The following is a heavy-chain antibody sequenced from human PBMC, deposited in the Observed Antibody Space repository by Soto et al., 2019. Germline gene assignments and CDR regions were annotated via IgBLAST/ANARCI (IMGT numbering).Heavy chain of an antibody. CDR1: GGTFSSYT. J-gene: IGHJ3*02. D-gene: IGHD3-10*01. CDR2: IIPILGIA. CDR3: ARDRRPYYYGPGDGDAFDI. Sequence: QVQLVQSGAEVKKPGSSVKVSCKASGGTFSSYTISWVRQAPGQGLEWMGRIIPILGIANYAQKFQGRVTITADKSTSTAYMELSSLRSEDTAVYYCARDRRPYYYGPGDGDAFDIWGQGTMVTVSS. V-gene: IGHV1-69*08.